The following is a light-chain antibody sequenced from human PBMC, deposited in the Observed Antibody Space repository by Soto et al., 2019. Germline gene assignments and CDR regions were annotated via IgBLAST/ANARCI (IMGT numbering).Light chain of an antibody. CDR2: EVS. V-gene: IGLV2-14*01. Sequence: QSVLTQPASVSGSPGQSITISCTGTSSDVGAYNYVSWYQQHPGKAPQLMIYEVSNRPSGVSNRFSGSKSGNTASLTISGVQAEDEAVYYCSSYTTSSIPVVFGGGTKLTVL. J-gene: IGLJ2*01. CDR3: SSYTTSSIPVV. CDR1: SSDVGAYNY.